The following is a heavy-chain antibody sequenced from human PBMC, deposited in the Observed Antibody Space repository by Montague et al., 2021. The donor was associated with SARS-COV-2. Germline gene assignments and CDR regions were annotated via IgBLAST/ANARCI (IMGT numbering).Heavy chain of an antibody. V-gene: IGHV3-48*03. Sequence: SLRLSFAASGFIFSSCEMNWVRQAPGKGLEWISYISSSGGGSTKHYTDSVKGRFTIPRDNAKNSLYLQMNSLRVEDTAIYYCARDRDWDDWCGMDVWGQGTTVTVSS. J-gene: IGHJ6*02. D-gene: IGHD2-21*01. CDR2: ISSSGGGSTK. CDR3: ARDRDWDDWCGMDV. CDR1: GFIFSSCE.